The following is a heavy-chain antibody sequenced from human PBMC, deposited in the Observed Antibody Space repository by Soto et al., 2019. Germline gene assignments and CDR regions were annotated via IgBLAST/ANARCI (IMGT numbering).Heavy chain of an antibody. D-gene: IGHD5-12*01. Sequence: VQLVQSGAELKEPGESLKISCKGSGYSFSNYWIAWVRQMPGKGLEWMGIIYPGDSDTRYSPSFQGQVTISADKSISTASLQGGGLKASDTAIYYCARGGGIVAPLDSWGQGTLVTVSS. CDR1: GYSFSNYW. CDR2: IYPGDSDT. V-gene: IGHV5-51*01. J-gene: IGHJ4*02. CDR3: ARGGGIVAPLDS.